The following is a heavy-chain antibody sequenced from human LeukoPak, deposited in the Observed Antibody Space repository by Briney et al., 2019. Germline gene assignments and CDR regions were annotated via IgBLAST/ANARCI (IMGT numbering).Heavy chain of an antibody. J-gene: IGHJ4*02. V-gene: IGHV4-34*01. CDR3: ARLGMSSSWYGIFGY. CDR2: INHSGST. CDR1: GGSFSGYY. D-gene: IGHD6-13*01. Sequence: SETLSLTCAVYGGSFSGYYWSWIRQPPGKGLEWIGEINHSGSTNYNPSLKSRVTISVDTSKNQFSLKLSSVTAADTAVYYCARLGMSSSWYGIFGYWGQGTLVTVSS.